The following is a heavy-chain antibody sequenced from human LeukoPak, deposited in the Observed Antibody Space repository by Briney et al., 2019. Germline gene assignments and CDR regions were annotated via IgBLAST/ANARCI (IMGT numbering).Heavy chain of an antibody. V-gene: IGHV3-23*01. D-gene: IGHD2-15*01. CDR2: TSSSDPGT. J-gene: IGHJ4*02. CDR1: GFTFSSYS. Sequence: QAGGSLRLSCAASGFTFSSYSMNWVRQAPGKGLEWVAATSSSDPGTYHADSVRGRFTISRDNSKNTLYLQMNRLRVEDAAVYYCARAPVTSCRGAFCYPFDYWGQGTLVTVSS. CDR3: ARAPVTSCRGAFCYPFDY.